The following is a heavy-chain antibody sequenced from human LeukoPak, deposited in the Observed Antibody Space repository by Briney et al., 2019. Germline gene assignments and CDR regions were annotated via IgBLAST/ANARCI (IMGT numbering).Heavy chain of an antibody. D-gene: IGHD2-8*02. J-gene: IGHJ6*03. CDR1: GLSVSGYW. CDR3: ASRYCTGVNCFAASYMCMDV. Sequence: GGSLRLSCAASGLSVSGYWLTWVRQAPGKGLEWVANIKQDGSEKNYVDSVKGRFTISKDNADNSLYLEMTNLRVEDTAVYFCASRYCTGVNCFAASYMCMDVWGKGTTVTVSS. CDR2: IKQDGSEK. V-gene: IGHV3-7*01.